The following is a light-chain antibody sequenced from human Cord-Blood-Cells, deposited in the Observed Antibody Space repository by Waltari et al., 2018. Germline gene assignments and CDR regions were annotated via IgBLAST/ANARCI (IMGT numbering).Light chain of an antibody. V-gene: IGLV2-23*01. CDR1: SSAVGSYNL. J-gene: IGLJ3*02. Sequence: ISCTGTSSAVGSYNLVSWYQQHPGKAHKLMIYEGSKRPSGVSNRFSGSKSGNTASLTISGLQAEDEADYYCCSYAGSSTWVFGGGTKLTVL. CDR3: CSYAGSSTWV. CDR2: EGS.